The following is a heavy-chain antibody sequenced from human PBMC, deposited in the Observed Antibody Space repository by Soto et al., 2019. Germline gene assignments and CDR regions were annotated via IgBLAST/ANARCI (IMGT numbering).Heavy chain of an antibody. CDR1: VITFSDYG. Sequence: GGSLRLACAASVITFSDYGMQWVRQAPGKGLEWVAGVWKDGSNRYYVDSVKGRFTISRDNSKNTLYLQMNSLRDEDTAVYYCAKVPRGSNFGYYNFWGQGTLVTVSS. CDR2: VWKDGSNR. J-gene: IGHJ4*02. CDR3: AKVPRGSNFGYYNF. V-gene: IGHV3-30*02. D-gene: IGHD5-18*01.